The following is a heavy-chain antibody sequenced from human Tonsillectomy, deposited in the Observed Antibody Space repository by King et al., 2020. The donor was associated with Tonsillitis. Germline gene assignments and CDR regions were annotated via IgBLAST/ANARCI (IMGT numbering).Heavy chain of an antibody. CDR1: SGSISSSSYY. D-gene: IGHD6-6*01. J-gene: IGHJ2*01. CDR3: AGRPRRGDWYFDL. Sequence: LQLQESGPGLVKPSETLSLTCTVSSGSISSSSYYWGWIRQPPGKGLEWIGSIYYSGNTYYNPSLKSRVTISVDTSKNQFSLKLSSVTAADTAMYYCAGRPRRGDWYFDLWGRGTLVTVSS. CDR2: IYYSGNT. V-gene: IGHV4-39*07.